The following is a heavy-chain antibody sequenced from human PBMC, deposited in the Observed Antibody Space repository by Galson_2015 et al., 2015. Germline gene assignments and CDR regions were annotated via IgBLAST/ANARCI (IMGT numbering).Heavy chain of an antibody. V-gene: IGHV3-7*03. CDR3: ARESGGGDYDNWGAFDI. CDR1: GFTYSNYW. J-gene: IGHJ3*02. CDR2: INQDGSEK. D-gene: IGHD2-21*02. Sequence: SLRLSCAASGFTYSNYWMTWVRQAPGKGLEWVANINQDGSEKYYVDSVKGRFTISRDNAKNSLYLQMNSLRAEDTALYHCARESGGGDYDNWGAFDIWGQGTMVTVSS.